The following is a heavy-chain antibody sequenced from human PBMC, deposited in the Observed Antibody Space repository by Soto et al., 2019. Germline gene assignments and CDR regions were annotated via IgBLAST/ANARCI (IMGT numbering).Heavy chain of an antibody. D-gene: IGHD2-2*01. CDR1: GCSISSNNW. Sequence: PSETLSLTCAVSGCSISSNNWWSWVRQPPGKGLEWIGEIYHSGSTNSNPSLKSRLTISVDKSKNQFSLNLSSVTAADTAVYYCARVPLVPYGMDVWGQGTTVTVSS. CDR3: ARVPLVPYGMDV. CDR2: IYHSGST. J-gene: IGHJ6*02. V-gene: IGHV4-4*02.